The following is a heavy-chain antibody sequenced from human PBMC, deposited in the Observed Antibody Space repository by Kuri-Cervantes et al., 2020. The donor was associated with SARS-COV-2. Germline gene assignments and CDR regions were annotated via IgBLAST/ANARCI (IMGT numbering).Heavy chain of an antibody. CDR2: INPNSGGT. D-gene: IGHD5-12*01. V-gene: IGHV1-2*04. J-gene: IGHJ6*02. CDR1: GCTFTGYY. Sequence: ASVKVSCKASGCTFTGYYMHWVRQAPGQGLEWMGWINPNSGGTNYAQKFQGWVTMTRDTSISTAYMELSRLRSDDTAVYYCAILVATTDEAPGPEVDVWGQGTTVTVSS. CDR3: AILVATTDEAPGPEVDV.